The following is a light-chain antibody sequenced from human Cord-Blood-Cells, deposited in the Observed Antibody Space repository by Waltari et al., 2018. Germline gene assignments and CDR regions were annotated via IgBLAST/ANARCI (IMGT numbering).Light chain of an antibody. Sequence: QSALTQPASVSGSPGQSITIPCTGTSSDVGGYNYVSWYQQPPGKAPKLMIYDVINRTSGVSNRFSGSNSGNTASLPISGLQAEDEADYYCSSYTSSSTLVFGTGTKVTVL. CDR3: SSYTSSSTLV. CDR1: SSDVGGYNY. V-gene: IGLV2-14*03. J-gene: IGLJ1*01. CDR2: DVI.